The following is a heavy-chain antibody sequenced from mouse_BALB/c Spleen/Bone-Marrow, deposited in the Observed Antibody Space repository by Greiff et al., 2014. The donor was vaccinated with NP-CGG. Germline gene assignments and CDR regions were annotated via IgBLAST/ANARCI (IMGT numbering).Heavy chain of an antibody. CDR2: INPDSSTI. CDR3: ARLLYYGYFDS. J-gene: IGHJ2*01. Sequence: EVMLVGSGGGRVQPGRSLKLSCAASGFDFSRYWMSWVRQAPGKGLEWIGEINPDSSTINYTPSLKDKFIISRDNAKNTLHLQMSKVRSEDTALYYCARLLYYGYFDSWGQGTTLTVSS. D-gene: IGHD1-1*01. CDR1: GFDFSRYW. V-gene: IGHV4-1*02.